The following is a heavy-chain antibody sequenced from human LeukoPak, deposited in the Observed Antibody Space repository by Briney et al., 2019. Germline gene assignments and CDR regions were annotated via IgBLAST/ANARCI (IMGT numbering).Heavy chain of an antibody. CDR2: VSGSGSNT. D-gene: IGHD2-15*01. CDR3: SKGPSGYCSGGSCYVSY. Sequence: GGSLRLSCAASGFTFSNYAMSWVRQAPGKGLEWVSAVSGSGSNTDYADAAKGRFTISRDNSKNTLYLQMNSLRVGDTPAYYCSKGPSGYCSGGSCYVSYWGQGTLVTVSS. V-gene: IGHV3-23*01. J-gene: IGHJ4*02. CDR1: GFTFSNYA.